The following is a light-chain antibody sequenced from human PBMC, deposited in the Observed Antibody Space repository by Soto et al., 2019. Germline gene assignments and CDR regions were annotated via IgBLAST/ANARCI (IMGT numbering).Light chain of an antibody. CDR2: EVT. CDR3: SSYTSSNTPDV. Sequence: QSVLTQPASGSGSPGQSITISWAGSSSDVGAYHFVSWYQHHPGKAPKLILYEVTARPSGVSSRFSGSKSGNTASLTISGLQADDEANYSCSSYTSSNTPDVIGTGPKDTVL. CDR1: SSDVGAYHF. J-gene: IGLJ1*01. V-gene: IGLV2-14*01.